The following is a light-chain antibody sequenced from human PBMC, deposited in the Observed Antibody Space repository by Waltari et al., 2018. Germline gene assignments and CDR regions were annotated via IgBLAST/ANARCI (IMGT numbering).Light chain of an antibody. CDR2: GTS. V-gene: IGLV1-40*01. CDR1: SSNIGAGYD. CDR3: QSYDSSLSVV. J-gene: IGLJ2*01. Sequence: QSVLTQPPSVSGAPGQRVTISCTGSSSNIGAGYDVHWYQQLPGTAPKLLIYGTSNRPSGVPDRFSGSKSGTSASLAITGLQAEDEADYYCQSYDSSLSVVFGGGTKPTVL.